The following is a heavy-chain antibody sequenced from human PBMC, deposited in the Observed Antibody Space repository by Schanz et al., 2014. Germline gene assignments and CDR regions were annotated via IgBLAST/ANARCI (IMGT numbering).Heavy chain of an antibody. CDR2: ISGSGGST. CDR3: ARIGGSVFDY. D-gene: IGHD3-10*01. Sequence: EVQLVESGGGLVQPGGSLRLSCATSGFSFSSYAMSWVRQAPGKGLEWVSAISGSGGSTYYADSVKGRFTISRDNSKNSLYLQMNSLRAEDTAVYYCARIGGSVFDYWAQGTLVTVSS. V-gene: IGHV3-23*04. CDR1: GFSFSSYA. J-gene: IGHJ4*02.